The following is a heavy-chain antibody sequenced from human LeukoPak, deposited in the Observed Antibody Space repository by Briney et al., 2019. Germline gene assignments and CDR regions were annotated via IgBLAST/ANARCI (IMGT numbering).Heavy chain of an antibody. J-gene: IGHJ4*02. CDR1: GFTFNIDA. CDR3: AKDYHALYGSGSYTDY. D-gene: IGHD3-10*01. Sequence: GGSLRLSCAASGFTFNIDAMHWVRQAPGKGLEWVAFISYDGSSTDYADSVKGRFTISRDNSKNTLYLQMNSLRAEDTAVYYCAKDYHALYGSGSYTDYWGQGTLVTVSS. CDR2: ISYDGSST. V-gene: IGHV3-30-3*01.